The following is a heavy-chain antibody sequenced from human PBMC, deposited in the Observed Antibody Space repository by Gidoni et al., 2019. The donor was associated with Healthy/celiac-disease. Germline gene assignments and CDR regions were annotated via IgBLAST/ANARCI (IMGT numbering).Heavy chain of an antibody. J-gene: IGHJ5*02. Sequence: QLQLPESGPGLVKPSETLSLTCTFSGCSISSSSYYWGWILQPPGKGLEWIGSIYYSGSTYYNPSLKSRVTISVDTSKNQFSLKLSSVTAEDTAVYYCARHRIVVVPAAMGWFDPWGQGTLVTVSS. CDR2: IYYSGST. V-gene: IGHV4-39*01. CDR3: ARHRIVVVPAAMGWFDP. CDR1: GCSISSSSYY. D-gene: IGHD2-2*01.